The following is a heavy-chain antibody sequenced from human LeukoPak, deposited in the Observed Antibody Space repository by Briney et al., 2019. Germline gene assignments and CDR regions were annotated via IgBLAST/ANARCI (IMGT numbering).Heavy chain of an antibody. D-gene: IGHD1-26*01. Sequence: GGSVRLSCAASGFTFGTFGMHWVRQAPGKGLEWVAFISYDGSSEYDADSVKGRFTISRDNSENTVYLQMNSLRAEDTAVYYCARDGLGVGATEYYYYYMDVWGKGTTVTVSS. CDR2: ISYDGSSE. V-gene: IGHV3-30*03. CDR3: ARDGLGVGATEYYYYYMDV. J-gene: IGHJ6*03. CDR1: GFTFGTFG.